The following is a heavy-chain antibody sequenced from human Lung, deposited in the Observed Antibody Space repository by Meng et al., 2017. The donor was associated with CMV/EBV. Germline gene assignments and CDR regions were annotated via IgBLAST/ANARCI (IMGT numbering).Heavy chain of an antibody. V-gene: IGHV4-4*02. D-gene: IGHD6-19*01. CDR2: IYHSGST. CDR3: ASFPPPGKQWLVTDY. Sequence: QGRLRGSGPGLVKPSGPLSLTCPVPGGSISSSNWWSWVRQPPGKGLEWIGEIYHSGSTNYNPSLKSRVTISVDKSKNQFSLKLSSVTAADTAVYYCASFPPPGKQWLVTDYWGQGTLVTVSS. J-gene: IGHJ4*02. CDR1: GGSISSSNW.